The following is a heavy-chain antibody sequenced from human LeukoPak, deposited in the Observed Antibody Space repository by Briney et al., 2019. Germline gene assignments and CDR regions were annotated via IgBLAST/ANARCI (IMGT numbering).Heavy chain of an antibody. Sequence: SVKVSCKASGYTFTSYHMHWVRQAPGQGLEWMGGIIPIFGTANYAQKFQGRVTITADESTSTAYMELSSLRSEDTAVYYCAREHIVVVTAIQYFDYWGQGTLVTVSS. V-gene: IGHV1-69*13. J-gene: IGHJ4*02. CDR1: GYTFTSYH. D-gene: IGHD2-21*02. CDR2: IIPIFGTA. CDR3: AREHIVVVTAIQYFDY.